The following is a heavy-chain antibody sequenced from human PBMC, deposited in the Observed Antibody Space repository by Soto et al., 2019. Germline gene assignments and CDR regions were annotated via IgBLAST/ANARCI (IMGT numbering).Heavy chain of an antibody. V-gene: IGHV3-30*18. D-gene: IGHD5-12*01. J-gene: IGHJ4*02. CDR2: ISYDGSNK. CDR1: GFTFSSYG. CDR3: AKDLEMATITLPFDY. Sequence: GGSLRLSCAASGFTFSSYGMHWVRQAPGKGLEWVAVISYDGSNKYYADSVKGRFTISRDNSKNTLYLQMNSLRAEDTAVYYCAKDLEMATITLPFDYWGQGTLVTVSS.